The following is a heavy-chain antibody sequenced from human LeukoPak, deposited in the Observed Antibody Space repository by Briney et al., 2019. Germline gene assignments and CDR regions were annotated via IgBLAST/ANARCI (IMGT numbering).Heavy chain of an antibody. V-gene: IGHV1-8*02. J-gene: IGHJ4*02. Sequence: ASVKVSCKASGYTFTSYDINWVRQATGQGLEWMGWMNPNSGNTGYAQKFQGRVFMTRDMSTSTAYMELGSLRSEDTAVYYCAVTLDSSGRYFDYWGQGTLVTVSS. CDR2: MNPNSGNT. D-gene: IGHD3-22*01. CDR1: GYTFTSYD. CDR3: AVTLDSSGRYFDY.